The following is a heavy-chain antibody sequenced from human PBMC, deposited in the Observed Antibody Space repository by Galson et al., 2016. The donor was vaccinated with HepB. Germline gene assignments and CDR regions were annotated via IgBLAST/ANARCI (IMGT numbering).Heavy chain of an antibody. D-gene: IGHD3/OR15-3a*01. CDR1: GFTFSNFA. Sequence: SLRLSCAASGFTFSNFAMSWVRQSPKTGLEWVSSISHNGEMTYDAGFVEGRFTIARDNANNTVYLQMNSLRAGDTAVYYCVKDPVASSGTGWFDSWGQGILVTVSS. J-gene: IGHJ5*01. V-gene: IGHV3-23*01. CDR3: VKDPVASSGTGWFDS. CDR2: ISHNGEMT.